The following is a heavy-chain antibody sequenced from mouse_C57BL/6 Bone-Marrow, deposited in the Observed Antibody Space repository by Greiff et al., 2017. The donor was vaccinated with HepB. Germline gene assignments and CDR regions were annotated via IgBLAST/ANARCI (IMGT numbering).Heavy chain of an antibody. CDR2: ISSGSSTI. CDR1: GFTFSDYG. CDR3: ARPMITTYPAY. Sequence: EVNLVESGGGLVKPGGSLKLSCAASGFTFSDYGMHWVRQAPEKGLEWVAYISSGSSTIYYADTVKGRFTISRDNAKNNLFLQMTSLRSEDTAMYYCARPMITTYPAYWGQGTLVTVSA. V-gene: IGHV5-17*01. J-gene: IGHJ3*01. D-gene: IGHD2-4*01.